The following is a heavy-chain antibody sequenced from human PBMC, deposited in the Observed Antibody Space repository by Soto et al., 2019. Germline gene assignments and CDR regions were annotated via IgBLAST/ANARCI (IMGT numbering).Heavy chain of an antibody. J-gene: IGHJ4*02. D-gene: IGHD3-10*01. Sequence: EVQLLESGGGLVQPGGPLRLSCAASGFTFNNYAMTWVHQAPGKGLEWVSAISGGGDTTSYADSVKGRFTVSRDGSKNTLYLQMSSLRAEDTALYYCAKGRGGSGSLTPRVDFWGQGTLVTVSS. CDR1: GFTFNNYA. CDR2: ISGGGDTT. V-gene: IGHV3-23*01. CDR3: AKGRGGSGSLTPRVDF.